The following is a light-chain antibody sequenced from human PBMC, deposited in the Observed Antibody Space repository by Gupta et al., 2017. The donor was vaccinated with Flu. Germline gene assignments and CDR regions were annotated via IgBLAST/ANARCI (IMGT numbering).Light chain of an antibody. CDR3: CSYASSDTRV. Sequence: QSALPQPRSVSGSPGQSVTISCTGTSSDVGGYNYVSWYQQHQAKAPQLMIYDVSKRPSWVPGRFSVSKSGNTAALTISVRTAEEEADYYCCSYASSDTRVFGGGTKRTVL. J-gene: IGLJ3*02. V-gene: IGLV2-11*01. CDR1: SSDVGGYNY. CDR2: DVS.